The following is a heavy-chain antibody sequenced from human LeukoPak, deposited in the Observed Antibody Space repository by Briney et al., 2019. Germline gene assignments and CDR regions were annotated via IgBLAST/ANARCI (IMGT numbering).Heavy chain of an antibody. J-gene: IGHJ4*02. CDR1: GGTFSSYA. CDR2: IIPILGIA. Sequence: GSSVKVSCKASGGTFSSYAISCVRQAPGQGLEWMGRIIPILGIANYAQKFQGRVTITADKSTSTAYMELSSLRSEDTAVYYCARDQGAAAGIGPLDYWGQGTLVTVSS. D-gene: IGHD6-13*01. CDR3: ARDQGAAAGIGPLDY. V-gene: IGHV1-69*04.